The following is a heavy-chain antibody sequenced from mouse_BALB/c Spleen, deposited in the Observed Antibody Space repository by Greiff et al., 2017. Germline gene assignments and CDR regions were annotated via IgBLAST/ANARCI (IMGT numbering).Heavy chain of an antibody. Sequence: EVKVVESGGGLVKPGGSLKLSCAASGFTFSDYYMYWVRQTPEKRLEWVATISDGGSYTYYPDSVKGRFTISRDNAKNNLYLQMSSLKSEDTAMYYCARGGYGNFLYAMDYWGQGTSVTVSS. D-gene: IGHD2-10*02. CDR3: ARGGYGNFLYAMDY. CDR2: ISDGGSYT. CDR1: GFTFSDYY. V-gene: IGHV5-4*02. J-gene: IGHJ4*01.